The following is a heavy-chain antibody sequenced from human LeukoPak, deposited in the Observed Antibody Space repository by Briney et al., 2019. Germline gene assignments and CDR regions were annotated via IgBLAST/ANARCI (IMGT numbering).Heavy chain of an antibody. J-gene: IGHJ6*03. D-gene: IGHD3-10*01. Sequence: PSETLSLTCTVSGGSISSYYWSWIRQPPGKGPEWIGYIYYSGSINYNPSLKSRVIISVDTSKKQFSLKLTSVTAADTAVYYCARARVVRGLIINNKRDYYMDVWGKGTTVTVSS. CDR1: GGSISSYY. CDR3: ARARVVRGLIINNKRDYYMDV. V-gene: IGHV4-59*12. CDR2: IYYSGSI.